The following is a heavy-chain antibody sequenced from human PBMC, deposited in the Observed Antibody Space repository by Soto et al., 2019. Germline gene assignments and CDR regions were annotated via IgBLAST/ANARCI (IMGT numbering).Heavy chain of an antibody. Sequence: SETLSLTCAVSGGSISSGGYSWSWIRQPPGKGLEWIGYIYHSGSTYYNPSLKSRVTISVDRSKNQFSLKLSSVTAADTAVYYCARASGYSYGYFDYWGQGTLVTVSS. CDR2: IYHSGST. V-gene: IGHV4-30-2*01. CDR3: ARASGYSYGYFDY. D-gene: IGHD5-18*01. CDR1: GGSISSGGYS. J-gene: IGHJ4*02.